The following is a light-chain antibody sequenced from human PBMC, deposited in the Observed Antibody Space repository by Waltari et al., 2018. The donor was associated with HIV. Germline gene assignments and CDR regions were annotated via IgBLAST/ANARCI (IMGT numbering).Light chain of an antibody. J-gene: IGLJ2*01. CDR3: ATLDDSLNGPI. V-gene: IGLV1-44*01. CDR2: SNN. Sequence: QSVLTQSPSASGTPGQRVTISCSGGSSNIGSNGVDWYQQFPGTAPKLLSYSNNQRPSGVPYRFVGSKSGTSASLAISGLQSEDEATYYCATLDDSLNGPIFGGGTRLTVL. CDR1: SSNIGSNG.